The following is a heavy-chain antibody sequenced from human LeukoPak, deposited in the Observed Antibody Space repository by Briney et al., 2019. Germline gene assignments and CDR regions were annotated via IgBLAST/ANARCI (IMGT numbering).Heavy chain of an antibody. CDR2: IKQDGSEK. D-gene: IGHD6-13*01. V-gene: IGHV3-7*03. CDR3: ARRGTSSSWAHFDY. Sequence: GGSLRLSCAVSGFTFRSYGMHWVRQAPGKGLEWVAKIKQDGSEKYYVDSVKGRFTISRDNAKNSLYLQMNSLGAEDTAVYYCARRGTSSSWAHFDYWGQGTLVTVSS. CDR1: GFTFRSYG. J-gene: IGHJ4*02.